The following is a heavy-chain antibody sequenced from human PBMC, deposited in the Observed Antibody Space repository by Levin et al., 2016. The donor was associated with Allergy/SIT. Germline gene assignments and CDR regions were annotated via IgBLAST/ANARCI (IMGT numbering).Heavy chain of an antibody. D-gene: IGHD4-17*01. CDR2: IIPIFGTA. V-gene: IGHV1-69*01. J-gene: IGHJ5*02. CDR3: ARSPIDDYGDYHNWFDP. Sequence: WVRQAPGQGLEWMGGIIPIFGTANYAQKFQGRVTITADESTSTAYMELSSLRSEDTAVYYCARSPIDDYGDYHNWFDPWGQGTLVTVSS.